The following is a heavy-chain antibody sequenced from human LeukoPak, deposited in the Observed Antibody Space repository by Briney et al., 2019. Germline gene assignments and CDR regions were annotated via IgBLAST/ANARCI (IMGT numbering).Heavy chain of an antibody. CDR1: GFTFSDYY. CDR2: ISSSGSTI. D-gene: IGHD6-19*01. V-gene: IGHV3-11*04. CDR3: ASSVAGTRYFDY. Sequence: GGSLRLSCAASGFTFSDYYMSWIRQAPGKGLEWVSYISSSGSTIYYADSVKGRFTISRDNAKNSLYMQMNSLRAEDTAVYYCASSVAGTRYFDYWGQGTLVTVSS. J-gene: IGHJ4*02.